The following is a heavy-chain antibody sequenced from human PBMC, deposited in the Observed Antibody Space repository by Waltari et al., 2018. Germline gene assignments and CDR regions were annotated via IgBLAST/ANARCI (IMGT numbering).Heavy chain of an antibody. CDR3: ARGGYHPANFDF. CDR2: IHHTGTT. D-gene: IGHD2-15*01. V-gene: IGHV4-38-2*01. Sequence: QMHLQESGPGLVKPSETLSLTCALPGYSTSTNYHWAWIRQSPEKGLECMGAIHHTGTTYYNPSLNSRITMSVDTPNNQFSLKLNSVTAADTAVYYCARGGYHPANFDFWGQGILVTVSS. CDR1: GYSTSTNYH. J-gene: IGHJ4*02.